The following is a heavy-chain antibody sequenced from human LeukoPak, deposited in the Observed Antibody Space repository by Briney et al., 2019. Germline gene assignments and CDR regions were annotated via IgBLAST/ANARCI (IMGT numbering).Heavy chain of an antibody. CDR3: ATCMVGYSGMDV. CDR1: GFTFNSYT. J-gene: IGHJ6*02. CDR2: ISSSGTTI. Sequence: GGSLRLSCAASGFTFNSYTMNWVRQAPGKGLEWISYISSSGTTIYYGDSVKGRFTSSRDNAKNSLYLQMNSLRAEDTAVYYCATCMVGYSGMDVWGQGTTVTVSS. V-gene: IGHV3-48*04. D-gene: IGHD2-15*01.